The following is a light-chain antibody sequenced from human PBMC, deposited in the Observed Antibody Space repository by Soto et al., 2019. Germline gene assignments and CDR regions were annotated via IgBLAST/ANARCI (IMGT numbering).Light chain of an antibody. V-gene: IGLV1-44*01. CDR2: NNN. Sequence: QSVLTQPPSASGTPGQRVTISCSGSSSNIGSHNVNRYQLLPGTAPKLLIYNNNQRPSGVPDRFSGSRSGTSASLAISGLQSEDEANYYCAAWDDSLNGLWVFGGGTKLTVL. CDR1: SSNIGSHN. J-gene: IGLJ3*02. CDR3: AAWDDSLNGLWV.